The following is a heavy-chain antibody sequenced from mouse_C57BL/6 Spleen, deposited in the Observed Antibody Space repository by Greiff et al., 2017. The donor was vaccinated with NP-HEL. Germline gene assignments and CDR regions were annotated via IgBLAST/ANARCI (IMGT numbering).Heavy chain of an antibody. V-gene: IGHV14-2*01. CDR2: IDPEDGET. CDR3: ARSGDGGVIDY. J-gene: IGHJ2*01. Sequence: EVQLQQSGAELVKPGASVKLSCTASGFNIKDYYMHWVKQRTEQGLEWIGRIDPEDGETKYAPKFQSKATITADTSSNTAYLQLSSLTSEDTAVYYCARSGDGGVIDYWGQGTTLTVSS. D-gene: IGHD2-2*01. CDR1: GFNIKDYY.